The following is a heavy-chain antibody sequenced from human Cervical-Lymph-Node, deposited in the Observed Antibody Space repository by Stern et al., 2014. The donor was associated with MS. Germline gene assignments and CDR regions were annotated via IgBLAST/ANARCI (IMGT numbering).Heavy chain of an antibody. J-gene: IGHJ4*02. CDR1: GFTVSRDY. D-gene: IGHD1-1*01. CDR3: ARDTSSPERSDW. Sequence: EVQLVESGGGVIQPGGSLRLSCTASGFTVSRDYMTWVRQAPGKGLECVTLITNVGSAFYTVSVKGRFTISRDDSKNTVYLHMTSLRAEDTAMYYCARDTSSPERSDWWGQGTLVTVSS. V-gene: IGHV3-53*01. CDR2: ITNVGSA.